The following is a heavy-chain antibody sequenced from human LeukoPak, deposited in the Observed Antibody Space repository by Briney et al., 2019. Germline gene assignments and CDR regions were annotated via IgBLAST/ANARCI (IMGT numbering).Heavy chain of an antibody. V-gene: IGHV3-30*18. CDR3: AKDGTFGAATDYFDY. CDR1: GFTFSSYG. J-gene: IGHJ4*02. D-gene: IGHD3-3*01. CDR2: VANDGNDK. Sequence: GGSLSLSCAASGFTFSSYGMHWVRQAPGKGLEWVAVVANDGNDKRYADSVKGRFTISRDNSKNTLYLQMNSLRGEDTAVYYCAKDGTFGAATDYFDYWGQGTLVTVSS.